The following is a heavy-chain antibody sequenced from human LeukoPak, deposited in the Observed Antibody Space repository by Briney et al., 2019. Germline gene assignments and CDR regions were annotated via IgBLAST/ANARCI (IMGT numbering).Heavy chain of an antibody. J-gene: IGHJ4*02. D-gene: IGHD6-6*01. CDR1: GGSFSGYY. CDR3: ARVVAARRRFEY. V-gene: IGHV4-34*01. CDR2: INHSGST. Sequence: PSETLSLTCAVYGGSFSGYYWTWIRQPPGKGLEWIGEINHSGSTNYNPSLKSRVTISVDTSKNQFSLKLSSVTAADTAVYYCARVVAARRRFEYWGQGTLVTDSS.